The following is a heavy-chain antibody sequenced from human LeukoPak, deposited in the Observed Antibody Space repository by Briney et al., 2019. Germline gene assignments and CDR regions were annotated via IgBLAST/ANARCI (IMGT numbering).Heavy chain of an antibody. Sequence: ASVKVSCKASGNIFNNYGFNWVRQAPGQGLEWIGWIRTSNDNTRYAQKFQDRVSMTTDTSTTTVYMELRNLTSDDTAVYYCARCRGYGNFVSGAFNLWGQGTMVIVSS. D-gene: IGHD4-11*01. CDR3: ARCRGYGNFVSGAFNL. CDR2: IRTSNDNT. V-gene: IGHV1-18*01. J-gene: IGHJ3*01. CDR1: GNIFNNYG.